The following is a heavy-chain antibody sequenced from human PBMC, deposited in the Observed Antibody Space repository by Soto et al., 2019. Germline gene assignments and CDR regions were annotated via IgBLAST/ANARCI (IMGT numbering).Heavy chain of an antibody. V-gene: IGHV3-7*01. CDR3: ARVARHATRPFDY. D-gene: IGHD2-15*01. J-gene: IGHJ4*02. CDR2: IKQDGSET. CDR1: GFIFNSYW. Sequence: GGSLRLSCAASGFIFNSYWMSWVRQAPGKGLEWVANIKQDGSETYNVDSVNGRFTISRDNARNSVYLQMDSLRAEDTAVYYCARVARHATRPFDYWGQATLVTVFS.